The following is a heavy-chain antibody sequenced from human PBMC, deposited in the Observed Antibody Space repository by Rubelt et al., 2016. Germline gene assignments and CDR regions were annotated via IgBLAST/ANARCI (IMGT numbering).Heavy chain of an antibody. Sequence: QVTLRESGPALVKPTQTLTLTCTFSGFSLSTSGMCVSWIRQPPGKALEWLARIDWDDDKYYSTSLKTRLTISKDTPKNQVVLTMTNMDPVYTATYYCARILLPDYYDSSGGMDVWGQGTTVTVSS. CDR2: IDWDDDK. V-gene: IGHV2-70*15. CDR3: ARILLPDYYDSSGGMDV. J-gene: IGHJ6*02. D-gene: IGHD3-22*01. CDR1: GFSLSTSGMC.